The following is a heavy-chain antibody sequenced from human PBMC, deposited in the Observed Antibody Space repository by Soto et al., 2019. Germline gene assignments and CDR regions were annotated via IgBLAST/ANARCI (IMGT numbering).Heavy chain of an antibody. CDR2: IIPMLDIS. Sequence: QVQLVQSGAEVTKPGSSVKVSCKASGGTFGTHTINWVRQAPGQGLEWMGRIIPMLDISNYAQKFLARVTHTADRSTGTAYMELGSLTSDDTAIYYCVRGSVWGDPWGQGTLVTVSS. V-gene: IGHV1-69*02. J-gene: IGHJ5*02. CDR1: GGTFGTHT. D-gene: IGHD3-10*01. CDR3: VRGSVWGDP.